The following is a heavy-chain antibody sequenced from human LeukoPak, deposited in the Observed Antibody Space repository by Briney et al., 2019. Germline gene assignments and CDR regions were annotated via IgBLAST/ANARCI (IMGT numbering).Heavy chain of an antibody. CDR3: ARVRLADERAWAY. V-gene: IGHV1-2*02. Sequence: ASVKVSCKASGYTFRDFYIHWVRQAPGQGLEYVGWITPKSGEAYSPQRFQGRVTMTRDASISTAYMELSSLRSDDTAVYFCARVRLADERAWAYWGQGTLVTVSS. CDR2: ITPKSGEA. J-gene: IGHJ4*02. CDR1: GYTFRDFY. D-gene: IGHD3-3*02.